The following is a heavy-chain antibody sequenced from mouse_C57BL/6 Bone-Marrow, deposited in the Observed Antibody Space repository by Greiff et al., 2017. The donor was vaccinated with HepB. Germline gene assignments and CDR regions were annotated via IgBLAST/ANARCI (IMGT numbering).Heavy chain of an antibody. CDR3: ARSAVLRCRGFAY. CDR1: GYTFTSYW. D-gene: IGHD1-1*01. V-gene: IGHV1-50*01. CDR2: IDPSDSYT. J-gene: IGHJ3*01. Sequence: QVQLQQPGAELVKPGASVKLSCKASGYTFTSYWMQWVKQRPGQGLEWIGEIDPSDSYTNYNQKFKGKATLTVDTSSSTAYMQLSSLTSEDSAVYYCARSAVLRCRGFAYWGQGTLVTVSA.